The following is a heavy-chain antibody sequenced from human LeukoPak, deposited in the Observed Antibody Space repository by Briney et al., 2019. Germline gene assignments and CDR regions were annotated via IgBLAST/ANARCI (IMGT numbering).Heavy chain of an antibody. CDR3: ASPPVPQAAAITPGYFYYYMDV. CDR1: GYTFTSYY. Sequence: ASVKVSCKASGYTFTSYYMHWVRQAPGQGLEWMGIINPRGGSTSYAQKFQGRVTVTADKSSTTVYMELSSLRSEDTAVYYCASPPVPQAAAITPGYFYYYMDVWGKGTTVTVSS. V-gene: IGHV1-46*01. J-gene: IGHJ6*03. CDR2: INPRGGST. D-gene: IGHD6-13*01.